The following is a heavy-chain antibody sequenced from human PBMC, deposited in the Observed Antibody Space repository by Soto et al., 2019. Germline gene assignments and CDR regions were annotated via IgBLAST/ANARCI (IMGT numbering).Heavy chain of an antibody. V-gene: IGHV1-46*01. CDR3: AREGEGILRFLEWSRPAHGMDV. D-gene: IGHD3-3*01. CDR1: VYTFTSYY. J-gene: IGHJ6*02. CDR2: INPSGGST. Sequence: GXSVKVSCKASVYTFTSYYMHWVRQAPGQGLEWMGIINPSGGSTSYAQKFQGRVTMTRDTSTSTVYMELSSLRSEDTAVYYCAREGEGILRFLEWSRPAHGMDVWGQGTTVTVSS.